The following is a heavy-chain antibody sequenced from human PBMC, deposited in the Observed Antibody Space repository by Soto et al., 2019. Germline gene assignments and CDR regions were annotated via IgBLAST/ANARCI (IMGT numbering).Heavy chain of an antibody. D-gene: IGHD3-10*01. CDR1: GGSFSSYY. J-gene: IGHJ5*01. V-gene: IGHV4-59*01. CDR3: ARIKGVAPGWFDP. CDR2: IYYTGTA. Sequence: PSETLSLTCTVSGGSFSSYYWSWIRQPPGKGLEWIGYIYYTGTATYNPSLKSRVTISVDTSKSQFSLNLKSVTAADTAVYYCARIKGVAPGWFDPWGQGTLVTVSS.